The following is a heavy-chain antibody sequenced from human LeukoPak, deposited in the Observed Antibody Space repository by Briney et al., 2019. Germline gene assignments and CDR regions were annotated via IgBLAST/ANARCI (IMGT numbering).Heavy chain of an antibody. J-gene: IGHJ4*02. CDR2: ISYDGSNK. D-gene: IGHD1-26*01. V-gene: IGHV3-30*04. CDR3: ARDASGFYYYFDY. CDR1: GFTFNIYA. Sequence: GGSLRLSCAASGFTFNIYAMHWVRQAPGKGLEWVAVISYDGSNKYYADSVKSRFTISRDNSKNTLYLQMNSLGTEDTAMYYCARDASGFYYYFDYWGQGTLVTVSS.